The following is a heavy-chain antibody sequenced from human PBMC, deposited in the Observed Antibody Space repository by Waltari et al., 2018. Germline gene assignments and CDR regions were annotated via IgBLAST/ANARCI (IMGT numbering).Heavy chain of an antibody. CDR2: IKQDGSEK. CDR3: ARGRKAAAGNATPLLDY. CDR1: GFTFSSYW. V-gene: IGHV3-7*01. D-gene: IGHD6-13*01. Sequence: EVQLVESGGGLVQPGGSLRLSCAASGFTFSSYWMSWVRQAPGKGLEWVANIKQDGSEKYYVDSVKGRFTISRDNAKNSLYLQMNSLRAEDTAVYYCARGRKAAAGNATPLLDYWGQGTLVTVSS. J-gene: IGHJ4*02.